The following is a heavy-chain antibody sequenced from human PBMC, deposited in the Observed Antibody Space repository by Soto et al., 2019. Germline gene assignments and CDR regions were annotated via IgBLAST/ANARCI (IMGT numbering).Heavy chain of an antibody. D-gene: IGHD2-2*01. CDR3: AREDSIIIPAVSDF. V-gene: IGHV3-21*01. J-gene: IGHJ4*02. Sequence: WGSLRLSCAVSGFYFNNYGINWVRQAPGKGLEWVSSVSKSDYTYYSDSVKGRFTISRDNAKNSVSLQMNSLRPEDTAVYYCAREDSIIIPAVSDFWGQVTLVTVYS. CDR1: GFYFNNYG. CDR2: VSKSDYT.